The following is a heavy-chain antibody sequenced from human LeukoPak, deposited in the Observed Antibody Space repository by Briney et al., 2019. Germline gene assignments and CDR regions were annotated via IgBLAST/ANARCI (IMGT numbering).Heavy chain of an antibody. Sequence: PSESLSLTCTVSGGSISSSTYYWAWIRQPPGKGLEWIGYIYYSGSTNYNPSLKSRVTISVDTSKNQFSLKLSSVTAADTAVYYCARQANWFDPWGQGTLVTVSS. J-gene: IGHJ5*02. CDR1: GGSISSSTYY. CDR3: ARQANWFDP. CDR2: IYYSGST. D-gene: IGHD1-26*01. V-gene: IGHV4-61*05.